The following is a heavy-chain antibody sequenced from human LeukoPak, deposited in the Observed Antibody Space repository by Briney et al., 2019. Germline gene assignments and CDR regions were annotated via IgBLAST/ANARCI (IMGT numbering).Heavy chain of an antibody. J-gene: IGHJ4*02. CDR2: ISSGSRTI. Sequence: GGSLRLSCAASGFTFSSYSMNWVRQAPGRGLEWLSYISSGSRTIYYADSVKGRFTISRDNAKNSLYFQMNSLRVDDTAVYYCARESITGDRDFDYWGWGTLITVSS. CDR3: ARESITGDRDFDY. CDR1: GFTFSSYS. V-gene: IGHV3-48*01. D-gene: IGHD7-27*01.